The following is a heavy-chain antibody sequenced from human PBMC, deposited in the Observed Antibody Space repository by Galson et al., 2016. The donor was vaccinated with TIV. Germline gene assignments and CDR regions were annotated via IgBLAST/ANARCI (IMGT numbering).Heavy chain of an antibody. CDR3: ARGSSTWLFDY. D-gene: IGHD6-13*01. J-gene: IGHJ4*02. CDR2: FYYSGGT. CDR1: GGSISSYY. V-gene: IGHV4-59*08. Sequence: TLSLTCNVSGGSISSYYWSWIRQPPGKELEWIGYFYYSGGTDYSPSLKSRVSISVDKSKNQFSLKLTSVTAADTAIYYCARGSSTWLFDYWGQGTLVTVSS.